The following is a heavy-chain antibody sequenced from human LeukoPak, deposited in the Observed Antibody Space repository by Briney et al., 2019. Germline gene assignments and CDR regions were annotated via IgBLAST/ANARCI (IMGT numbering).Heavy chain of an antibody. Sequence: PSETLSLTCTVSGYSISSGYYWGWIRQPPGKGLEWIGSIYHSGSTYYNPSLKSRVTISVDTSKNQFSLKLSSVTAADTAVYYCAREDLVRGVMRDDAFDIWGQGTMVTVSS. CDR3: AREDLVRGVMRDDAFDI. CDR2: IYHSGST. CDR1: GYSISSGYY. J-gene: IGHJ3*02. D-gene: IGHD3-10*01. V-gene: IGHV4-38-2*02.